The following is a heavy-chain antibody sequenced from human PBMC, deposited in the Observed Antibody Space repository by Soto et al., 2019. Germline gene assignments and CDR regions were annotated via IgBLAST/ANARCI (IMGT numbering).Heavy chain of an antibody. V-gene: IGHV4-61*01. CDR3: ARAGVPVGKLAAFGH. CDR2: IYTNVNT. J-gene: IGHJ4*02. Sequence: SETLSLTCNVSGGSVSSVKYFWSWIRQPPGKGLEWMAYIYTNVNTNYNPSLKSRATISVDTPKNQCSLKLTSVTAAGSAVYVCARAGVPVGKLAAFGHWGQRVLVTVSS. CDR1: GGSVSSVKYF. D-gene: IGHD3-16*01.